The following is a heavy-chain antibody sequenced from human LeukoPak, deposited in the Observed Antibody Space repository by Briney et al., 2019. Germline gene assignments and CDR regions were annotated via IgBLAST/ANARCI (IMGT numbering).Heavy chain of an antibody. CDR2: IYYSGST. V-gene: IGHV4-4*07. J-gene: IGHJ4*02. CDR3: ARSPSSDYYDSSGSLDY. CDR1: GGSISSYY. Sequence: SETLSLTCTVSGGSISSYYWSWIRQPAGKGLEWIGSIYYSGSTYYNPSLKSRVTISVDTSKNQFSLKLSSVTAADTAVYYCARSPSSDYYDSSGSLDYWGQGTLVTVSS. D-gene: IGHD3-22*01.